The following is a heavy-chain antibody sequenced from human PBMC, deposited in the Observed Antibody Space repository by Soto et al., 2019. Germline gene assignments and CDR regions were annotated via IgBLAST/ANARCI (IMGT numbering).Heavy chain of an antibody. J-gene: IGHJ6*02. CDR3: ARLAVAGTGGYYYGMDV. D-gene: IGHD6-19*01. Sequence: SVKVSCKASGGTFSSYAISWVRQAPGQGLEWMGGIIPIFGTASYAQKFQGRVTITADESTSTAYMELSSLRSEDTAVYYCARLAVAGTGGYYYGMDVWGQGTTVTVSS. CDR1: GGTFSSYA. CDR2: IIPIFGTA. V-gene: IGHV1-69*13.